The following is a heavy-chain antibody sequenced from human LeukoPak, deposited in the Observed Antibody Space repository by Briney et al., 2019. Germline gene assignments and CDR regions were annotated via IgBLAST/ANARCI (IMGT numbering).Heavy chain of an antibody. J-gene: IGHJ3*02. Sequence: GSLRLSCAASGFTFSTYWMHWVRQAPGKGLVWVSRINSYGSSTNYADSVKGRFTISRDNAKNTVYLQMNSLSAEDTAMYYCTFSSYGDHVGVDAFDMWGQGTMATVSS. CDR3: TFSSYGDHVGVDAFDM. D-gene: IGHD4-17*01. V-gene: IGHV3-74*01. CDR1: GFTFSTYW. CDR2: INSYGSST.